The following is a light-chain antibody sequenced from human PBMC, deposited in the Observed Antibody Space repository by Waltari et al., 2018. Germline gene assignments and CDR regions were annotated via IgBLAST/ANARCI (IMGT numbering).Light chain of an antibody. V-gene: IGKV2-28*01. J-gene: IGKJ5*01. CDR3: MEALQSVT. CDR1: KSLLHSNGYNY. CDR2: LGS. Sequence: DIVLTPSPLPLPVTPGGPASLSCRSSKSLLHSNGYNYLDWYLQKPGQSPQILIYLGSNRASGVPDRFSGSGSGTDFTLKISRVEAEDAGVYYCMEALQSVTFGQGTRLEIK.